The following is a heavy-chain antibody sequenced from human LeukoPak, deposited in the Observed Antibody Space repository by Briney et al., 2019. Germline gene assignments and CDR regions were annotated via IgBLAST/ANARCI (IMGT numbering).Heavy chain of an antibody. CDR1: GFTVSSNY. Sequence: GGSLRLSCAASGFTVSSNYMSWVRQAPGKGLEWISVIYSGGSTYFADSVKGRFTISRDNPKNTLFLQMSSLRADDTAVYYCARWLQFKVGLDVWGHGTMVTVSS. CDR2: IYSGGST. J-gene: IGHJ3*01. V-gene: IGHV3-53*01. CDR3: ARWLQFKVGLDV. D-gene: IGHD5-24*01.